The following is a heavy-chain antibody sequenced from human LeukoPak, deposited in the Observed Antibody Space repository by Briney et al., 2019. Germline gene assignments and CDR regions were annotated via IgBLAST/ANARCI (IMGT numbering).Heavy chain of an antibody. CDR3: ARRVGKYSGSYYAFDY. V-gene: IGHV4-30-4*01. J-gene: IGHJ4*02. CDR2: IYYSGST. Sequence: SETLSLTCTVSGGSLSSGDYYWRWLRQPPGTGLEWLGYIYYSGSTYYNPSLKSRVTISVDKSKNQFSLKLSSVTAADTAVYYCARRVGKYSGSYYAFDYWGQGTLVTVSS. CDR1: GGSLSSGDYY. D-gene: IGHD1-26*01.